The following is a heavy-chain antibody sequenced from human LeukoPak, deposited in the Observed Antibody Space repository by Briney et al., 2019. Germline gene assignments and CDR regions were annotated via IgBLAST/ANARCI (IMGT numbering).Heavy chain of an antibody. CDR1: GFIFSSYG. V-gene: IGHV3-33*01. Sequence: GGSLRLSCEASGFIFSSYGMHWVRQAPGKGLEWVAVIWYDGSNKYYADSVKGRFTISRDNSKNTLYLQMNSLRDEDTAVYYCARDKWRENYDSSGYYDYWGQGTLVTVSS. D-gene: IGHD3-22*01. J-gene: IGHJ4*02. CDR3: ARDKWRENYDSSGYYDY. CDR2: IWYDGSNK.